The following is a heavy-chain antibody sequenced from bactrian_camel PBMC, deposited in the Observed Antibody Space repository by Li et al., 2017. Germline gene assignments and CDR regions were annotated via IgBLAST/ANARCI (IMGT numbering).Heavy chain of an antibody. V-gene: IGHV3S6*01. Sequence: HVQLVESGGGLVQPGGSLRLVCAASGFTFSTHSMTWVRQAPGKGLEWVAGITSLPSLFRAASYADSVKGRFTISRDNAKDTLYLQMNSLKPEDTAMYYCAARGPYCYTKLSVRDFIYWGQGTQVTVS. CDR1: GFTFSTHS. J-gene: IGHJ6*01. D-gene: IGHD2*01. CDR3: AARGPYCYTKLSVRDFIY. CDR2: ITSLPSLFRAA.